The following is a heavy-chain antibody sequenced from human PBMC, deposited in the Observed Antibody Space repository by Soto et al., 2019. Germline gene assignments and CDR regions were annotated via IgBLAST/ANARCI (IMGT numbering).Heavy chain of an antibody. Sequence: SETLSLTCAVYGGSFSGYYWSWIRQPPGKGLEWIGEINHSGSTNYNPSLKSRVTISVDTSKNQFSLKLSSVTAADTAVYYCASLCSGGSCYRTNWFDPWGQGTLVTVSS. J-gene: IGHJ5*02. CDR2: INHSGST. CDR3: ASLCSGGSCYRTNWFDP. V-gene: IGHV4-34*01. CDR1: GGSFSGYY. D-gene: IGHD2-15*01.